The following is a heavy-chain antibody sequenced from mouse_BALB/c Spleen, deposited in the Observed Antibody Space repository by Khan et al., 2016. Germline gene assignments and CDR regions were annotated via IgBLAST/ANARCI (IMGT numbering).Heavy chain of an antibody. D-gene: IGHD4-1*01. Sequence: EVKLLESGGGLVQPGGSLKLSCAASGFDFSRYWMSWVRQAPGKGLKWIGEINPASSTINYTPSLKDKFIISRDNAKNTLYLQMSKVRSEDTALYYCARPDWAWFAYWGQGTLVTVSA. CDR3: ARPDWAWFAY. V-gene: IGHV4-1*02. J-gene: IGHJ3*01. CDR2: INPASSTI. CDR1: GFDFSRYW.